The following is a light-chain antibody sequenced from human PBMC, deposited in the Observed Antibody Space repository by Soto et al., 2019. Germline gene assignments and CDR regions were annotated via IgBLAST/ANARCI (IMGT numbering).Light chain of an antibody. J-gene: IGKJ1*01. CDR3: QHYNSYSEA. V-gene: IGKV1-9*01. Sequence: DIQLTQSPSFRSASLGDRVTITCRASQGISSYLAWYQQKPGKAPKLLIYAASTLQSGVPSRSSGSGPGTEFTLTISSLQPDDFATYYCQHYNSYSEAFGQGTKVDIK. CDR1: QGISSY. CDR2: AAS.